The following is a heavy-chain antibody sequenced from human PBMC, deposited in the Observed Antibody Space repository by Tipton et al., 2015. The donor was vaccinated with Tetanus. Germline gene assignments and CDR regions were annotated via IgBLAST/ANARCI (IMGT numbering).Heavy chain of an antibody. D-gene: IGHD3-22*01. CDR1: GFTFSSYG. CDR2: IWYDGSNK. J-gene: IGHJ5*02. Sequence: RSLRLSCAASGFTFSSYGMHWVRQAPGKGLEWVAVIWYDGSNKYYADSVKGRFTISRDNSKNTLYLQMNSPRAEDTAVYYCAREETYYDSSGYSRWFDPWGQGTLVTVSS. V-gene: IGHV3-33*01. CDR3: AREETYYDSSGYSRWFDP.